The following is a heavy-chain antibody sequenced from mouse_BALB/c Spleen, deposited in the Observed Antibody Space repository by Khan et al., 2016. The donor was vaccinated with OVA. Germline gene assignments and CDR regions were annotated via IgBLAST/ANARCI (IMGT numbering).Heavy chain of an antibody. V-gene: IGHV1S136*01. Sequence: VQLQQSGPELVEPGASVKMSCKASGYTFTNYVMHWVKQKPGQGLEWIGYINPYNDGTRYNEKFKGKATLTSDKSSTTAYMEISSLTSEDSAVYYCAREASSWDFSFPYWGQGTLVTVSA. CDR3: AREASSWDFSFPY. CDR1: GYTFTNYV. J-gene: IGHJ3*01. D-gene: IGHD4-1*01. CDR2: INPYNDGT.